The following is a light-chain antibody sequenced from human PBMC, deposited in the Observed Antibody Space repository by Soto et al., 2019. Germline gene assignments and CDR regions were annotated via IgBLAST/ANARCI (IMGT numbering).Light chain of an antibody. J-gene: IGLJ2*01. CDR3: SSYTSSSTLVV. CDR2: DVS. CDR1: SSDVGGYNY. Sequence: QSALTQPASVSGSPGQSITISCTGTSSDVGGYNYVSWYQQHPDKVPKLMIYDVSNRPSGVSNRFSGSKSGNTASLTISGLQAEDEADYYCSSYTSSSTLVVFGGGTQLTVL. V-gene: IGLV2-14*01.